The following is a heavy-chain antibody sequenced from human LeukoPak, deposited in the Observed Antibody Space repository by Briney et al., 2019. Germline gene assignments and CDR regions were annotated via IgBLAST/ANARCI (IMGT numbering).Heavy chain of an antibody. CDR2: INHSGST. CDR3: TRERCTPRINWFDP. D-gene: IGHD1-1*01. J-gene: IGHJ5*02. V-gene: IGHV4-34*01. Sequence: SETLSLTCAVYGESFSAYSWNWIRQSPGKGLEWIGEINHSGSTNYNPSLKSRVTISVDTSKNQTSKRQFSLKLNSVTAADTAVYYCTRERCTPRINWFDPWGQGTLVTVSS. CDR1: GESFSAYS.